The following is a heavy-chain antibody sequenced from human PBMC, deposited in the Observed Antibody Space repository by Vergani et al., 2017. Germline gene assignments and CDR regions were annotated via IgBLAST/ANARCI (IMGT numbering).Heavy chain of an antibody. D-gene: IGHD1-26*01. Sequence: QVQLVQSGAEVKKPGASVKVSCKASGYTFTSYGISWVRQAPGQGLEWMGGIIPIFGTANYAQKFQGRVTITADESTSTAYMELSSLRSEDTAVYYCASVQVRVVIVGATPDAFDIWGQGTMVTVSS. CDR1: GYTFTSYG. V-gene: IGHV1-69*13. CDR2: IIPIFGTA. CDR3: ASVQVRVVIVGATPDAFDI. J-gene: IGHJ3*02.